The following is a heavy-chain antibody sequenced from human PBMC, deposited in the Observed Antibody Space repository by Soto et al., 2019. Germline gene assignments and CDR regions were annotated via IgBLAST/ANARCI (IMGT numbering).Heavy chain of an antibody. CDR3: AHIVVAGLGYYFDY. CDR1: GFSLSSTRMA. V-gene: IGHV2-5*02. Sequence: SGPTLVNPTQTLTLTCTFSGFSLSSTRMAVGWIRQPPGKALEWLALIYWDDDKRYSPFLKSRLTITKDTSKNQVVLTMSNMDPVDTARYYCAHIVVAGLGYYFDYWGQGALVTVSS. D-gene: IGHD6-19*01. J-gene: IGHJ4*02. CDR2: IYWDDDK.